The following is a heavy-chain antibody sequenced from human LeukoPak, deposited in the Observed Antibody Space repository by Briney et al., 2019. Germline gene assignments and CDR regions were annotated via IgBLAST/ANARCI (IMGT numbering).Heavy chain of an antibody. CDR3: ACHKSGWLSYGMDV. V-gene: IGHV3-48*03. J-gene: IGHJ6*02. Sequence: GGSLRLSCAASGFTFSSYEMNWVLQAPGKGLEWVSYIRSSGSTIYYADSVKGRFTISTDNANCSLYLQMNSLGAEDTTVYYCACHKSGWLSYGMDVWGQGTTVTVYS. D-gene: IGHD6-19*01. CDR1: GFTFSSYE. CDR2: IRSSGSTI.